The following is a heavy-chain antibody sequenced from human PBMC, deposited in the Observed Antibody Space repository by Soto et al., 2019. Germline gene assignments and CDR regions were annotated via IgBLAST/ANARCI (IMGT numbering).Heavy chain of an antibody. D-gene: IGHD3-3*01. CDR3: AKDPAHLKRITIFGVVILPVDFDY. CDR1: GFTFSIYA. Sequence: GGSLSLSCAASGFTFSIYAMSWVRQAPGKGLEWVSAISGSGGSTYYADSVKGRFTISRDNSKNTLYLQMNSLRAEDTAVYYCAKDPAHLKRITIFGVVILPVDFDYWGQGTLVTVSS. CDR2: ISGSGGST. J-gene: IGHJ4*02. V-gene: IGHV3-23*01.